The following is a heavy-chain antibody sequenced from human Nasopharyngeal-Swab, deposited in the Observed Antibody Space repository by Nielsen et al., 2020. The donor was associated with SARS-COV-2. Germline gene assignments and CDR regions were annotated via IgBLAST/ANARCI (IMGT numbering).Heavy chain of an antibody. Sequence: ETLSLTCAASGFTFSSYWMHWVRQAPGKGLVWVSRINSDGSSTSYADSVKGRFTISRDNAKNTLYLQMNSLRAEDTAVYYCARDRNGDYGDYWGQGTLVTVSS. CDR3: ARDRNGDYGDY. V-gene: IGHV3-74*01. J-gene: IGHJ4*02. D-gene: IGHD4-17*01. CDR1: GFTFSSYW. CDR2: INSDGSST.